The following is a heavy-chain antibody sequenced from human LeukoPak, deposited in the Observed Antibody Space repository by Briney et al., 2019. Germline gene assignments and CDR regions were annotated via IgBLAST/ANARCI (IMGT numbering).Heavy chain of an antibody. CDR1: GFTVGSSR. CDR2: IYSADNT. CDR3: VRERFSNDYEA. Sequence: GGSLRLSCAASGFTVGSSRRMSWVRQAPGKGLEWISTIYSADNTVYADSVKGRFTISRDNSRNTLDLQMNSLRVEDTAVYYCVRERFSNDYEAWGQGILVTVSS. D-gene: IGHD3-22*01. V-gene: IGHV3-53*01. J-gene: IGHJ5*02.